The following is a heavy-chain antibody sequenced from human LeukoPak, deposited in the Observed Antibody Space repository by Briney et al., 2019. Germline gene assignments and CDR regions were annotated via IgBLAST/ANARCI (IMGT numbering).Heavy chain of an antibody. D-gene: IGHD5-18*01. J-gene: IGHJ3*02. V-gene: IGHV1-2*02. CDR2: INPNSGGT. CDR1: GYTFTGYY. CDR3: ARDQGYSYGYDAFDI. Sequence: ASVKVSCKASGYTFTGYYMHWVRQAPGQGLEWMGWINPNSGGTNYAQKFQGRVTMTRDTSTSTAYMELSRLRSDDTAVYYCARDQGYSYGYDAFDIWGQGTMVTVSS.